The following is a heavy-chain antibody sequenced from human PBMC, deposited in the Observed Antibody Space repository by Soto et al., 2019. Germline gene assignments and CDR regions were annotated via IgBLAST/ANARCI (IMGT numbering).Heavy chain of an antibody. Sequence: GCSLRLSRAACGLTFSSSAMHWVRQAPGKGLEWVAVISYDGSNKYYADSVKGRFTISRDNSKNTLYLQMNSLIAEDTAVYYCAKDLEYTAIYCYYGMDVRGQGTTVTVSS. CDR2: ISYDGSNK. V-gene: IGHV3-30-3*01. CDR1: GLTFSSSA. J-gene: IGHJ6*02. D-gene: IGHD5-18*01. CDR3: AKDLEYTAIYCYYGMDV.